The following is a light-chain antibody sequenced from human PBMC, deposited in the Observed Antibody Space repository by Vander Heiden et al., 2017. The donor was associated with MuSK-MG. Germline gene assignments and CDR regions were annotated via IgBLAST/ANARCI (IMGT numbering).Light chain of an antibody. V-gene: IGLV3-21*04. Sequence: SYVLTQPPSVSVAPGKTARITCGGDNMGSKSVHWYQQKPGQAPVLCILYGSDRPSGIPARFSGCTSGNTATPTTSRVEAGEEADDYCQAWDSSSDDYVFGSGTKLTVL. CDR3: QAWDSSSDDYV. J-gene: IGLJ1*01. CDR2: YGS. CDR1: NMGSKS.